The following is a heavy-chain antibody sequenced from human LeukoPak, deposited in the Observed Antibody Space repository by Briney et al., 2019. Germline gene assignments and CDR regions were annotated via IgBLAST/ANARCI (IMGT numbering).Heavy chain of an antibody. D-gene: IGHD2-2*02. CDR1: GYDFIPFD. CDR3: TRDHTSYYTMDV. CDR2: MNPNSGRS. Sequence: ASVKVSCKASGYDFIPFDINWVRQAPGQGLEWMGWMNPNSGRSGLAQKFQGTVTMTRDTSINTAYMEVRNLRFEDSAVYYCTRDHTSYYTMDVWGQGTAVTVSS. J-gene: IGHJ6*02. V-gene: IGHV1-8*01.